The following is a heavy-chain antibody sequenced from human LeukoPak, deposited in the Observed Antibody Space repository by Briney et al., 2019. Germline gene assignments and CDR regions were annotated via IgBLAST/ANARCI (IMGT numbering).Heavy chain of an antibody. V-gene: IGHV3-9*01. D-gene: IGHD6-19*01. Sequence: GGSLRLSCAASGFTFDDYAMHWVRQAPGKGLEWVSGISWNSGSIGYADSVKGRFTISRDNAKNSLYLQMNSLRAVDTALYYCAKDDSSGGKGYFDYWGQGTLVTVSS. CDR2: ISWNSGSI. CDR1: GFTFDDYA. CDR3: AKDDSSGGKGYFDY. J-gene: IGHJ4*02.